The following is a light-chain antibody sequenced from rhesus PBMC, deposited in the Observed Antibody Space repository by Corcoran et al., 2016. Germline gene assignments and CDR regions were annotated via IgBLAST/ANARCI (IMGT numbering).Light chain of an antibody. CDR2: AAS. Sequence: DIQMTQSPSSLSASVGDRVTVTCRASQGINNHLSWYQQRPGKAPTLLIYAASSLQTGVSSRFSGGGSGTDFTLTISSLQPEDFASYYCLQDYTTPYSFGQGTKVEIK. CDR1: QGINNH. J-gene: IGKJ2*01. V-gene: IGKV1-94*01. CDR3: LQDYTTPYS.